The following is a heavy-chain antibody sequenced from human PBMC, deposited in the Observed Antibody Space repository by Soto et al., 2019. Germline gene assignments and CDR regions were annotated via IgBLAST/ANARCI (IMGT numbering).Heavy chain of an antibody. CDR2: INHSGST. CDR1: GGSFSGYY. V-gene: IGHV4-34*09. J-gene: IGHJ4*02. CDR3: ARSSTSANYFDY. D-gene: IGHD2-2*01. Sequence: SETLSLTCAVYGGSFSGYYWSWIRQPPGKGLEWIGEINHSGSTNYNPSLKSRVTISVDTSKNQFSLKLSSVTAADTAVYYCARSSTSANYFDYWGQGTLVTVSS.